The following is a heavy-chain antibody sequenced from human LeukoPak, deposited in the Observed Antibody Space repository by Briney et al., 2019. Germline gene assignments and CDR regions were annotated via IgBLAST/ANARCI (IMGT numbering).Heavy chain of an antibody. CDR2: ISYDGSNK. Sequence: GGSLRLSCAASGFTFRSYAMHWVRQAPGKGLEWVAVISYDGSNKYYADSVKGRFTISRDNSKNTLYLQMNSLRAEDTAVYYCARATYYYGSGSYYDLDYWGQGTLVTVSS. CDR1: GFTFRSYA. CDR3: ARATYYYGSGSYYDLDY. D-gene: IGHD3-10*01. V-gene: IGHV3-30-3*01. J-gene: IGHJ4*02.